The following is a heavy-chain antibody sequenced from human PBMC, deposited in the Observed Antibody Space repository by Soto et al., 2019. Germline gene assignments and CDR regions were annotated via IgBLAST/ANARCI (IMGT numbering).Heavy chain of an antibody. Sequence: PGGSLRLSCAASGFTFSSYAMSWVRQAPGKGLEWVSAISGSGGSTYYADSVKGRFTISRDNPKNTLYLQMNSLRAEDTAVYYCAKDRNFGVVIISVFDYWGQGTLVTVSS. J-gene: IGHJ4*02. CDR2: ISGSGGST. CDR1: GFTFSSYA. V-gene: IGHV3-23*01. CDR3: AKDRNFGVVIISVFDY. D-gene: IGHD3-3*01.